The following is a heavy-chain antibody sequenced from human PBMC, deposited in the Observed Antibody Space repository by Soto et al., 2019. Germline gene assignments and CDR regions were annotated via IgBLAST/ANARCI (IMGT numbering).Heavy chain of an antibody. CDR3: AAELYSGGRCCSFDI. CDR1: GISFANSA. Sequence: ASVKVSCKSSGISFANSAVQCVRQARGQRLEWIGYIIIAGGGTKYARDLQGRLTITRDISTSTAYMELSSLRSEDTAIYYCAAELYSGGRCCSFDIWGQGTMVTVSS. V-gene: IGHV1-58*01. J-gene: IGHJ3*02. D-gene: IGHD2-15*01. CDR2: IIIAGGGT.